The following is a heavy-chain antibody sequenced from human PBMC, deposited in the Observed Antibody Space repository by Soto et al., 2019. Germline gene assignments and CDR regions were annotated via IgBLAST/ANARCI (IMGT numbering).Heavy chain of an antibody. CDR2: RSYDGRNK. V-gene: IGHV3-30*18. J-gene: IGHJ4*02. D-gene: IGHD5-18*01. CDR3: AKDVNSYGYDY. Sequence: QVQLVESGGDVVQPGRSLRLSCAGSGFTFSTYGMHWVRQAPGKGQEWVARRSYDGRNKYYADSVKGRFTISRDNSKNTLDLQMDSLRGEDTAVYYCAKDVNSYGYDYWGQGTLVTVSS. CDR1: GFTFSTYG.